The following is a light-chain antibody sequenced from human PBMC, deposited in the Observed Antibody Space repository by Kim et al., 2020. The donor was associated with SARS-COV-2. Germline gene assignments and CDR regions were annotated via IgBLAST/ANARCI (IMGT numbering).Light chain of an antibody. V-gene: IGLV3-19*01. CDR1: SLRRYY. Sequence: LGQTVRITCQGDSLRRYYASWYQQRPGQGPVLVIYAKNTRPSGIPDRFSGSSAGDIASLTITGAQAEDEADYYCNSRDSSGAPYVFGTGTKVTVL. CDR2: AKN. J-gene: IGLJ1*01. CDR3: NSRDSSGAPYV.